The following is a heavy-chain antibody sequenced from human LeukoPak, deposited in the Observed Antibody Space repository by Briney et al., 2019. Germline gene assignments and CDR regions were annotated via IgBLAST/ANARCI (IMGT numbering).Heavy chain of an antibody. CDR3: ARDVYSSGWPSFFDY. CDR2: IKEDGSDK. Sequence: PGGSLRLSCAASGFTFWNYWMNWVRQTPGKGLEWVANIKEDGSDKYYVDSVKGRFTISRDNAKNSLYLQMNSLRAEDTAVYYCARDVYSSGWPSFFDYWGQGTLVTVSS. CDR1: GFTFWNYW. V-gene: IGHV3-7*01. J-gene: IGHJ4*02. D-gene: IGHD6-19*01.